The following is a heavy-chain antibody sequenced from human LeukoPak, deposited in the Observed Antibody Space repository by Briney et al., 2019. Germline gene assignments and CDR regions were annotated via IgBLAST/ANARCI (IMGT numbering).Heavy chain of an antibody. CDR3: ARAGEGLLAYSFDI. Sequence: PGGSLRLSCAASGFTFSNFWMSWVRQAPGNRPEWVANIKQDGSEIYYVDSVKGRFTISRDNAKNSLYLQMSSLRAEDTAVYYCARAGEGLLAYSFDIWGQGTMVTVSS. J-gene: IGHJ3*02. CDR2: IKQDGSEI. D-gene: IGHD1-26*01. CDR1: GFTFSNFW. V-gene: IGHV3-7*03.